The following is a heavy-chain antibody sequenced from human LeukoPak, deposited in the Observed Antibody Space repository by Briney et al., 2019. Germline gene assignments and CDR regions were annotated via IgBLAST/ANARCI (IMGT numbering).Heavy chain of an antibody. CDR2: ISSSSSYI. V-gene: IGHV3-21*04. D-gene: IGHD6-13*01. CDR3: ALPPTAAAVSG. CDR1: GFTFSSYS. Sequence: GGSLRLSCAASGFTFSSYSMNWVRQAPGKGLEWVSSISSSSSYIYYADSVKGRFTISRDNSKNTLYLQMNSLRAEDTAVYYCALPPTAAAVSGWGQGTLVTVSS. J-gene: IGHJ4*02.